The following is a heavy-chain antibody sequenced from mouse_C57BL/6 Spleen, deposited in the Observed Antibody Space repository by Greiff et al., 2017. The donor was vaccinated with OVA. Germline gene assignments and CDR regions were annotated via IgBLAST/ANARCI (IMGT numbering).Heavy chain of an antibody. CDR1: GYTFTDYY. J-gene: IGHJ4*01. V-gene: IGHV1-76*01. D-gene: IGHD1-1*01. CDR3: SSYDAMDY. CDR2: IYPGSGNT. Sequence: VQLQESGAELVRPGASVKLSCKASGYTFTDYYINWVKQRPGQGLEWIARIYPGSGNTYYNEKFKGKATLTAEKSSSTAYMQLSSLTSEDSAVYFCSSYDAMDYWGQGTSVTVSS.